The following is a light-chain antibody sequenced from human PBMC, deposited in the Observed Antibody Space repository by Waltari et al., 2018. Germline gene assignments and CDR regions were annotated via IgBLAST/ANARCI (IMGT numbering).Light chain of an antibody. CDR2: PAS. V-gene: IGKV3-20*01. J-gene: IGKJ1*01. CDR1: QGVGKY. CDR3: QKYDFLPAT. Sequence: IVLTQSPGTLSLSSGESATLSCRASQGVGKYLAWYQQLPGQAPRPLLYPASIRATGIPERVSGSGYGTDFSLTISRLEPEDFAVYYCQKYDFLPATFGQGTTVEIK.